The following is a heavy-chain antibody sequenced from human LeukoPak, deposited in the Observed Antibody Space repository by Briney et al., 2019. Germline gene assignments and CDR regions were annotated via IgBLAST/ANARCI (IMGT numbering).Heavy chain of an antibody. CDR3: ARDSLPNYYGSGSSRYGMDV. V-gene: IGHV1-69*04. D-gene: IGHD3-10*01. Sequence: SVKVSCKASGGTFSSYAISWVRQAPGQGLEWMGRIIPILGIANYAQKFQGRVTITADKSTSRAYMELSSLRSEDTAVYYCARDSLPNYYGSGSSRYGMDVWGQGTTVTVSS. CDR2: IIPILGIA. CDR1: GGTFSSYA. J-gene: IGHJ6*02.